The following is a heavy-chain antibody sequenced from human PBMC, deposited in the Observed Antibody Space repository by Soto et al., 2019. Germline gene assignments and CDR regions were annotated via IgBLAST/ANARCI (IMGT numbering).Heavy chain of an antibody. CDR2: ISGSGGST. Sequence: PGGSLRLPCAASGFTFSSYAMSWVRQAPGKGLEWVSAISGSGGSTYYADSVKGRFTISRDNSKNTLYLQMNSLRAEDTAVYYCAKDAHYQILTGYPIDWFAPWGQRTLVTVSA. CDR3: AKDAHYQILTGYPIDWFAP. J-gene: IGHJ5*02. D-gene: IGHD3-9*01. V-gene: IGHV3-23*01. CDR1: GFTFSSYA.